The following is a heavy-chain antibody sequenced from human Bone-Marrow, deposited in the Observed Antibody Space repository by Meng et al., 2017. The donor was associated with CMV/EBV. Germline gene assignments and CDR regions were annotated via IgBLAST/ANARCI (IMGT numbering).Heavy chain of an antibody. D-gene: IGHD4-17*01. J-gene: IGHJ4*02. V-gene: IGHV1-2*02. CDR2: INPNSGGT. CDR3: ARDLGVTTGDFDH. Sequence: ASVKVSCKASRYTFTDYYIPWVRQAPGQRLEWMGWINPNSGGTNYAQKFQGRVTMTRDTSINTAYMELSRLRSDDTAVYYCARDLGVTTGDFDHWGQGTLVTVSS. CDR1: RYTFTDYY.